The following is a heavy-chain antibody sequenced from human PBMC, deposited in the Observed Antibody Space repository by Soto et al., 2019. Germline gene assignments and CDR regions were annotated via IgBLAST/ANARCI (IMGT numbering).Heavy chain of an antibody. D-gene: IGHD4-17*01. V-gene: IGHV1-8*01. Sequence: QVQLVQSGAEVKKPGASVKVSCKASGYTFPSYRISWVRQATGQGLEWMGWMHPYSGNTAYAQKFQGRLTMTTNSSISTAYMELSSLTSEDTAVYYCAREQDYGDYGDYWGQGTLVTVSS. J-gene: IGHJ4*02. CDR1: GYTFPSYR. CDR3: AREQDYGDYGDY. CDR2: MHPYSGNT.